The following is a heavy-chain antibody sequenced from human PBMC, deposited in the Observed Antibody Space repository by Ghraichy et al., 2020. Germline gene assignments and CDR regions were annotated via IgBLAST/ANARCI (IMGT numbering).Heavy chain of an antibody. CDR2: IYYSGSP. J-gene: IGHJ4*02. Sequence: SETLSLTCSVSGDSTSGYYWSWIRQPPGKGLEWIGDIYYSGSPKYNPSLKSRVTMSVDTSRKKFSLKLSSVTAADTAVYYCARYGYTYGLDHWGQGTLVTVSS. CDR3: ARYGYTYGLDH. D-gene: IGHD5-18*01. V-gene: IGHV4-59*01. CDR1: GDSTSGYY.